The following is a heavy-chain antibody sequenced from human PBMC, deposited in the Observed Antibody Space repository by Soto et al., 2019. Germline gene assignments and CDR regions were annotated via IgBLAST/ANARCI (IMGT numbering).Heavy chain of an antibody. CDR3: ARGGYYAILTPPHWFDP. D-gene: IGHD3-9*01. J-gene: IGHJ5*02. CDR2: IYYSGST. V-gene: IGHV4-31*03. Sequence: PSETLSLTCTVSGGSISSGGYYWSWIRQHPGKGLEWIGYIYYSGSTYYNPSLKSRVTISVDTSKNQFSLKLSSVTAADTAVYYCARGGYYAILTPPHWFDPWGQGTLVTVSS. CDR1: GGSISSGGYY.